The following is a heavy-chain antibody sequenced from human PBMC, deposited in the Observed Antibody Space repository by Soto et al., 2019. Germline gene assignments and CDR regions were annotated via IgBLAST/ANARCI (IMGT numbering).Heavy chain of an antibody. D-gene: IGHD2-15*01. J-gene: IGHJ3*02. CDR1: GFTFGDYA. Sequence: HPGGSLRLSCTASGFTFGDYAMSWFRQAPGKGLEWVGFIRSKAYGGTTEYAASVKGRFTISRDDSKSIAYLQMNSLKTEDTAVYYCTRDRLIVVVVAANDAFDIWGQGTMVTVSS. CDR3: TRDRLIVVVVAANDAFDI. CDR2: IRSKAYGGTT. V-gene: IGHV3-49*03.